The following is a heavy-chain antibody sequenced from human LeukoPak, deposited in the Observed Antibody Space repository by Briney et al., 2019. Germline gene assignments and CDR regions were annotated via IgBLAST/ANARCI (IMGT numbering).Heavy chain of an antibody. V-gene: IGHV4-39*01. D-gene: IGHD3-10*01. J-gene: IGHJ4*02. Sequence: SETLFLTCTVSGGSISTSGNYWGWVRQPPGKGLEWIGTIYYSGSTYYNAPLKSRVTISVDTSKNQFSLKLSSVTAADTAVYYCARLYGSGSYPHYFDYWGQGTLVTVSS. CDR3: ARLYGSGSYPHYFDY. CDR1: GGSISTSGNY. CDR2: IYYSGST.